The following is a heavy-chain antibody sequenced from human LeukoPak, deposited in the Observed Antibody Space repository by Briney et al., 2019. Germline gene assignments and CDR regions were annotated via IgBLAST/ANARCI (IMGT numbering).Heavy chain of an antibody. CDR3: ARGFLDFDY. CDR2: IWYDGSNT. CDR1: GXTFSSFG. Sequence: PGRSQRLSSVASGXTFSSFGVHWVRQAPGKGLEWVALIWYDGSNTYYADSVKGRFTISRDDSKNTVYLQMNSLRAEDTALYYCARGFLDFDYWGQGTLVTVSS. D-gene: IGHD3-3*01. V-gene: IGHV3-33*01. J-gene: IGHJ4*02.